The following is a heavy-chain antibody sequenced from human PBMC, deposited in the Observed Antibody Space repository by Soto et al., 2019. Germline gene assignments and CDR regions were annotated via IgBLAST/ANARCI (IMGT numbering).Heavy chain of an antibody. D-gene: IGHD3-10*01. CDR3: AKTVGRFGELYYYGMDV. CDR2: ISYDGSNK. CDR1: GFTFSSYG. V-gene: IGHV3-30*18. Sequence: GGSLRLSCAASGFTFSSYGMHWVRQAPGKGLEWVAVISYDGSNKYYADSVKGRFTISRDNSKNTLYLQMNSLRAEDTAVYYCAKTVGRFGELYYYGMDVWGQGTTVTVSS. J-gene: IGHJ6*02.